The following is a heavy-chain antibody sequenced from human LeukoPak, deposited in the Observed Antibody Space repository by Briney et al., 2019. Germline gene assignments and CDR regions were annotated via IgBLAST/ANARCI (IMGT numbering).Heavy chain of an antibody. CDR1: GYTFTGYS. V-gene: IGHV1-2*02. D-gene: IGHD6-13*01. J-gene: IGHJ6*02. Sequence: ASVKVSCKASGYTFTGYSIHWVRQAPGQGLEWMGWINEKNGGTNYAQKFQGRVTMTRDTSINTAYMELSRLRSDDTAVYYCARDYRFFQEQVGPYYSYCLDVWGQGITVTVSS. CDR3: ARDYRFFQEQVGPYYSYCLDV. CDR2: INEKNGGT.